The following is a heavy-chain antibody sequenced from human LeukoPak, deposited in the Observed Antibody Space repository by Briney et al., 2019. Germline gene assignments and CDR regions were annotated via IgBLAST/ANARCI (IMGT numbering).Heavy chain of an antibody. Sequence: SETLSLTCTVSGGSISSGGYYWSWIRQPPGKGLEWIGYIYHSGSTYYNPSLKSRVTISVDRSKNQFSLKLSSVTAADTAVYYCARTPYSNDDYWGQGTLVTVSS. CDR3: ARTPYSNDDY. CDR1: GGSISSGGYY. J-gene: IGHJ4*02. CDR2: IYHSGST. V-gene: IGHV4-30-2*01. D-gene: IGHD4-11*01.